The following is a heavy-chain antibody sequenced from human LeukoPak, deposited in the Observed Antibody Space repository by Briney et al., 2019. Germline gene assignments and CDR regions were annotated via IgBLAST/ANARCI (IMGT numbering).Heavy chain of an antibody. Sequence: HPGGSLRLSCAASGFTFDIYAMTWVRQAPGKGPEWVSGISASANSTYYADSVQGLFIISRDNSKNNLYLQMNSLRVDDMAVYYCARGPSCTSTSCYVIGALDIWGLGTTVTVSS. V-gene: IGHV3-23*01. CDR1: GFTFDIYA. J-gene: IGHJ3*02. CDR3: ARGPSCTSTSCYVIGALDI. CDR2: ISASANST. D-gene: IGHD2-2*01.